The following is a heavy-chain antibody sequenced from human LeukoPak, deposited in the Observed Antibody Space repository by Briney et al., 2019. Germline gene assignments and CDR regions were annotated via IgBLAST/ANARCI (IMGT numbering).Heavy chain of an antibody. CDR1: GFTFSSYA. V-gene: IGHV3-23*01. J-gene: IGHJ4*02. CDR2: ISGSGGST. D-gene: IGHD3-10*01. CDR3: AKGSLWFGEFNY. Sequence: GGSLRLSCAASGFTFSSYAMSWVRQAPGKGLEWVSAISGSGGSTYYADSVKGRFTVSRDNSKNTLYLQMNSLRAEDTAVYYCAKGSLWFGEFNYWSQGTLVTVSS.